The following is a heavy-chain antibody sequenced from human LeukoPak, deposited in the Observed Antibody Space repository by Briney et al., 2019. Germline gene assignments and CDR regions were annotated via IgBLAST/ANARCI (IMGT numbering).Heavy chain of an antibody. V-gene: IGHV1-69*05. CDR3: ARAIFVTTVITGDGPFDS. J-gene: IGHJ5*01. CDR1: GRTFINNG. D-gene: IGHD4-17*01. CDR2: IIPRIGTV. Sequence: ASVKVSCKTSGRTFINNGLSWVRQAPGQGVEWMGAIIPRIGTVNYAQKFEDRVTITKDEFTYTVYMEHRRLRYEDTAIYYCARAIFVTTVITGDGPFDSWGQGTQVTVSP.